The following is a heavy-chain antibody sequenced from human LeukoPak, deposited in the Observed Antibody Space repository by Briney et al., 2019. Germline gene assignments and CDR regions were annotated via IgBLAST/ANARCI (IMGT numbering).Heavy chain of an antibody. J-gene: IGHJ6*02. Sequence: GGSLRLSCAASGLTFSNNYMRWVRQAPGKGLEWVSVIYSGGSTYYSDSVKGRFTISRDNSQSTLYLQMNSLRTEDTAVYYCARDPVWFGELTYYYYDMDVWGQGATVTVSS. CDR2: IYSGGST. CDR1: GLTFSNNY. D-gene: IGHD3-10*01. CDR3: ARDPVWFGELTYYYYDMDV. V-gene: IGHV3-66*02.